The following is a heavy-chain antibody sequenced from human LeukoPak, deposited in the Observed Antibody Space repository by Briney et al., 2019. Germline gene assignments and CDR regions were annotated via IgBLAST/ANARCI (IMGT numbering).Heavy chain of an antibody. CDR3: ARVLYYDFWSGSPNWFDP. D-gene: IGHD3-3*01. V-gene: IGHV4-39*07. CDR1: GGSISSSSYY. Sequence: SETLSLTCTVSGGSISSSSYYWGWIRQPPGKGLEWIGSIYYSGSTYYNPSLKSRVTISVDRSKNQFSLKLSSVTAADTAVYYCARVLYYDFWSGSPNWFDPWGQGTLVIVSS. J-gene: IGHJ5*02. CDR2: IYYSGST.